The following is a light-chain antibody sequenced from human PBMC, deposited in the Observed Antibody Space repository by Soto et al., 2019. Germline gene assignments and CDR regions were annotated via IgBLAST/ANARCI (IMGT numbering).Light chain of an antibody. Sequence: IVMTQSPATLSISPGDRAALSCRASQSVSSNLAWYQQKPGQAPRLLIYGASTRATGISDRFSGSGSGTDFTLTISRLEPEDFAVYYCQQYDNSPITFGQGTRLEIK. CDR3: QQYDNSPIT. CDR1: QSVSSN. CDR2: GAS. V-gene: IGKV3D-15*01. J-gene: IGKJ5*01.